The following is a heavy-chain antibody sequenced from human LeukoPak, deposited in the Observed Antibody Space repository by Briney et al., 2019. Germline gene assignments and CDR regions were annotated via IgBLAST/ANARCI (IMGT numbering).Heavy chain of an antibody. J-gene: IGHJ5*02. CDR1: GYSFADYY. V-gene: IGHV1-69*06. D-gene: IGHD3-3*01. Sequence: ASVKVSCKASGYSFADYYMHWVRQAPGQGLEWMGGIIPIFGTANYAQKFQGRVTITADKSTSTAYMELSSLRSEDTAVYYCARTGITIFGETVNWFDPWGQGTLVTVSS. CDR3: ARTGITIFGETVNWFDP. CDR2: IIPIFGTA.